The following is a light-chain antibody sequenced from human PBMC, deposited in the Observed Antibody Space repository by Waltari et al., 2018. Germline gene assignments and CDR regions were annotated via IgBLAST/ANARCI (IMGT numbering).Light chain of an antibody. V-gene: IGLV2-11*01. CDR1: SGDVGNYNF. J-gene: IGLJ2*01. CDR3: CSYAGTYSVI. CDR2: DVS. Sequence: QSALTQPRPVSGSPGQSVTISCTGTSGDVGNYNFVSRYQQSPGKGPKLILFDVSKRPSGVPDRFSGSKSGNTASLTISGLQAEDEAEYSCCSYAGTYSVIFGGGTILTVL.